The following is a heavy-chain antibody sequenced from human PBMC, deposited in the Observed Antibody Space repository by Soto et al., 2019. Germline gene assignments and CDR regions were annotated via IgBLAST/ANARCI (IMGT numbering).Heavy chain of an antibody. CDR1: VGSFSGYY. Sequence: QVQLQQWGAGLLKPSETLSLTCAVYVGSFSGYYWSWIRQPPGKGLQWIGEINHSRSTNYNPSLKSRVTTAVDTSKNQFSLKLSSVTAADTAVYYCARSRESSNWAVGGYFDRWGRGTLVTVSS. J-gene: IGHJ2*01. CDR3: ARSRESSNWAVGGYFDR. CDR2: INHSRST. D-gene: IGHD6-13*01. V-gene: IGHV4-34*01.